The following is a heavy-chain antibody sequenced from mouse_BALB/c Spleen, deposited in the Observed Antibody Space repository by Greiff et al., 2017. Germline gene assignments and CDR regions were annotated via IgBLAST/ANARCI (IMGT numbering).Heavy chain of an antibody. D-gene: IGHD1-1*01. J-gene: IGHJ2*01. CDR2: IYPGNSDT. V-gene: IGHV1-5*01. CDR3: ARFYYYGSSYG. CDR1: GYTFTSYW. Sequence: VQLQQSGTVLARPGASVKMSCKASGYTFTSYWMHWVKQRPGQGLEWIGAIYPGNSDTSYNQKFKGKAKLTAVTSTSTAYMELSSLTNEDSAVYYCARFYYYGSSYGWGQGTTLTVSS.